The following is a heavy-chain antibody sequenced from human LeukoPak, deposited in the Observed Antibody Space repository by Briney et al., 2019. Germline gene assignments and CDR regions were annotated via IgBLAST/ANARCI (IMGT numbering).Heavy chain of an antibody. D-gene: IGHD6-13*01. J-gene: IGHJ4*02. Sequence: GGSLRLSCAAPGFTFSSYWMHWVRQAPGKGLVWVSRINSDGSSTSYADSVKGRFTISRDNAKNTLYLEMTSLRADDTGVYYCVRWDHSNNWHYEYWGQGTLVTVSS. CDR1: GFTFSSYW. V-gene: IGHV3-74*01. CDR3: VRWDHSNNWHYEY. CDR2: INSDGSST.